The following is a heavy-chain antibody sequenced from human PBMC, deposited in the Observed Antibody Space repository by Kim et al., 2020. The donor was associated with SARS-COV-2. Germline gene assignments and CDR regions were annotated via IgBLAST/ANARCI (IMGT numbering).Heavy chain of an antibody. D-gene: IGHD1-26*01. CDR3: AKGVDGSYGFDY. CDR1: GFTFSDYA. CDR2: ISGSGGYT. J-gene: IGHJ4*02. V-gene: IGHV3-23*01. Sequence: GGSLRLSCAASGFTFSDYAMSWVRQAPGKGLEWVSVISGSGGYTYHADSVKGRFTISRDNSKNTVSLQMNTLRAEDTAVYYCAKGVDGSYGFDYWGQGTLVTVSS.